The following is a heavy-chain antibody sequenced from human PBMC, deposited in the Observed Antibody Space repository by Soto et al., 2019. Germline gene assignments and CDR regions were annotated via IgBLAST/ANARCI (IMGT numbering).Heavy chain of an antibody. V-gene: IGHV4-59*08. D-gene: IGHD3-9*01. Sequence: SETLSLTWTVSGGSTSSYYWSWIRQPPGKGLEWIGYIYYSGSTNYNPSLKSRVTISVDTSKNQFSLNLNSVPAADTAVYYCARHTPVTTRYFDWSIHGVWGQGTTDTVS. CDR3: ARHTPVTTRYFDWSIHGV. CDR2: IYYSGST. J-gene: IGHJ6*02. CDR1: GGSTSSYY.